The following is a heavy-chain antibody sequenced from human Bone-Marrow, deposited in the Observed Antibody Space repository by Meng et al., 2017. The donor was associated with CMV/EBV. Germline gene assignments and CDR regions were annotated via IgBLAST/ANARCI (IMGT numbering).Heavy chain of an antibody. CDR1: GFTFSSYW. CDR3: ATAYRNYYDSSGYKRRGDY. J-gene: IGHJ4*02. Sequence: GGSLRLSCAASGFTFSSYWMSWVRQAPGKGLEWVANIKQDGSEKYYVDSVKGRFTISRDNAKNSLYLQMNSLRAEDTAVYYCATAYRNYYDSSGYKRRGDYWGQGTLVTFSS. V-gene: IGHV3-7*01. D-gene: IGHD3-22*01. CDR2: IKQDGSEK.